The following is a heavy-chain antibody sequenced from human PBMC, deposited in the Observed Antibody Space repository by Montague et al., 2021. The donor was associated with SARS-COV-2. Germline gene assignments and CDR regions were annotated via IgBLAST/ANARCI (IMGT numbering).Heavy chain of an antibody. Sequence: TLSLTCTVSGGSISSGYYYWSWIRLPAGKGLEWIGRIYRSGSPNYNPSLESRVVLSVDTSRNQFSMKTTSVTAADTAMYYCARGVDTGVVVVTGGFDFWGQGTLVIVSS. V-gene: IGHV4-61*02. D-gene: IGHD5-18*01. CDR1: GGSISSGYYY. J-gene: IGHJ4*02. CDR3: ARGVDTGVVVVTGGFDF. CDR2: IYRSGSP.